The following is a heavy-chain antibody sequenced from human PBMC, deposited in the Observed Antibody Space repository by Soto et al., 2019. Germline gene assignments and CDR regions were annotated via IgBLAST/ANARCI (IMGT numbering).Heavy chain of an antibody. CDR2: NYSGGST. Sequence: EVQLVESGGGLVQPGGSLRLSCAASGFTVSSNYMSWVRQAPGKGLEWVSVNYSGGSTYYADSVKGRFTISRDNSKNTLYLQMNSLRAEDTAVYYCARGVLRWRNFDYWGQGTLVTVSS. CDR3: ARGVLRWRNFDY. J-gene: IGHJ4*02. CDR1: GFTVSSNY. D-gene: IGHD4-17*01. V-gene: IGHV3-66*01.